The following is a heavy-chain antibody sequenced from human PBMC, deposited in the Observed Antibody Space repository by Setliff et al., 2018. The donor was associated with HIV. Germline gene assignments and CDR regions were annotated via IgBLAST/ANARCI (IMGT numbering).Heavy chain of an antibody. J-gene: IGHJ3*02. CDR2: ISGFNGNT. Sequence: ASVKVSCKASGYTFTSEDINWVRQASGQGLEWMGWISGFNGNTKYAQSFQDRVAMTTETATSTAYMEMRSLRSDDTAVYFCARVPYRSAWFSGGHDAFDIWGQGTMVTVSS. CDR3: ARVPYRSAWFSGGHDAFDI. V-gene: IGHV1-18*01. D-gene: IGHD6-19*01. CDR1: GYTFTSED.